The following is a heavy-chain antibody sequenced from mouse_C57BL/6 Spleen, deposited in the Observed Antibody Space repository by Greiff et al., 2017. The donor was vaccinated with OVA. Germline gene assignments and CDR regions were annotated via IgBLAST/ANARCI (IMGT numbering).Heavy chain of an antibody. Sequence: EVMLVESEGGLVQPGSSMKLSCTASGFTFSDYYMAWVRQVPEKGLEWVANINYDGSSTYYLDSLKSRFIISRDNAKNILYLQMSSLKSEDTATYYCAREHYGSSYGAMDYWGQGTSVTVSS. CDR1: GFTFSDYY. V-gene: IGHV5-16*01. D-gene: IGHD1-1*01. CDR3: AREHYGSSYGAMDY. CDR2: INYDGSST. J-gene: IGHJ4*01.